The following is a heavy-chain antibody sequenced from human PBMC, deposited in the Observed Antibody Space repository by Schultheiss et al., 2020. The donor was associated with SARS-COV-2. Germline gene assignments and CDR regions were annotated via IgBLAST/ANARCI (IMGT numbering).Heavy chain of an antibody. J-gene: IGHJ3*02. V-gene: IGHV3-30*07. CDR2: ISYDGSRK. D-gene: IGHD5-12*01. CDR1: GFTFSNYA. Sequence: GGSLRLSCAASGFTFSNYAMHWVRQAPGKGLQWVAVISYDGSRKYYADSVKGRFSNSRDNYKNTLYLQMNSLRAEDTAVYYCASLVAYDAFDIWGQGTMVTVSS. CDR3: ASLVAYDAFDI.